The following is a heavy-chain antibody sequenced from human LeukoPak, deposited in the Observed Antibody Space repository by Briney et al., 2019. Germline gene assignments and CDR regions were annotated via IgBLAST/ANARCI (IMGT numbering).Heavy chain of an antibody. CDR2: IIPIFGTA. D-gene: IGHD5-24*01. J-gene: IGHJ6*02. CDR3: ASVYKHGMDV. Sequence: SVKVSCKASGGTFCSYAISWVRQAPGQGLEWMGGIIPIFGTANCAQKFQGRATLTRATSTGTVYMELSSLRSEDTAVYYCASVYKHGMDVWGQGTTVIVSS. V-gene: IGHV1-69*05. CDR1: GGTFCSYA.